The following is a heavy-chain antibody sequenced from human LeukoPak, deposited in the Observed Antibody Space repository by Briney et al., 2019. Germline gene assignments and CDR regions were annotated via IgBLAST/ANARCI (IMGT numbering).Heavy chain of an antibody. V-gene: IGHV6-1*01. CDR1: GDSVSSSSAA. Sequence: SQTLSLTCAISGDSVSSSSAAWNWIRQSPSRGLERLGRTYYRSTWYNDYAESVNSRITINPDTPKNQFSLQLNSVTPEDTAVYYCARARLHHNYGSGTNFDYWGQGTLVTVSS. D-gene: IGHD3-10*01. J-gene: IGHJ4*02. CDR2: TYYRSTWYN. CDR3: ARARLHHNYGSGTNFDY.